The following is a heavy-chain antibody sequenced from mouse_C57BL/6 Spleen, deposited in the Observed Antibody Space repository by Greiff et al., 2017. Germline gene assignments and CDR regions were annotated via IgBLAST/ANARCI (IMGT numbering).Heavy chain of an antibody. CDR3: ARRSYGSSPWYFDV. V-gene: IGHV1-54*01. J-gene: IGHJ1*03. D-gene: IGHD1-1*01. Sequence: QVQLQQSGAELVRPGTSVKVSYKASGYAFTNYLIEWVKQRPGQGLEWIGVINPGSGGTNYNEKFKGKATLTADKSSSTAYRQLSSLTSEDSSVYFCARRSYGSSPWYFDVWGTGTTVTVSS. CDR2: INPGSGGT. CDR1: GYAFTNYL.